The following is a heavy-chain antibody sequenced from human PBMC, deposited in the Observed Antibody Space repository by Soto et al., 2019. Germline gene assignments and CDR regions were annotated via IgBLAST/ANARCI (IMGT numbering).Heavy chain of an antibody. Sequence: GESLKISCAASGFTFSSYAMSWVRQAPGKGLEWVSAISGSGGSTYYADSVKGRFTISRDNSKNTLYLQMNSLRAEDTAVYYCAKVLMVYAVTTNHMSDLDVWGQGTTVTVSS. J-gene: IGHJ6*02. D-gene: IGHD2-8*01. V-gene: IGHV3-23*01. CDR1: GFTFSSYA. CDR3: AKVLMVYAVTTNHMSDLDV. CDR2: ISGSGGST.